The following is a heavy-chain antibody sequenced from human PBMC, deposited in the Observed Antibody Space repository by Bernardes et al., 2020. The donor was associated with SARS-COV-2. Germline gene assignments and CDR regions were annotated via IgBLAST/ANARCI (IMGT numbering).Heavy chain of an antibody. CDR3: AKSGYSSSFQMDS. Sequence: ASVKVSCKASGYTFTNYPMHWVRQAPGQRPEWMGWINGGNGETDYSQKFQGRITITRDTSARTGYMELSNLRSEDTAVYYCAKSGYSSSFQMDSWGQGTLVTVSS. V-gene: IGHV1-3*01. D-gene: IGHD5-12*01. CDR1: GYTFTNYP. J-gene: IGHJ5*01. CDR2: INGGNGET.